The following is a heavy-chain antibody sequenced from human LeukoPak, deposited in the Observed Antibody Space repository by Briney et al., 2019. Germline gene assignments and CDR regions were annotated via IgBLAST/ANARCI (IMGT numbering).Heavy chain of an antibody. CDR2: ISYDGSNK. D-gene: IGHD5-18*01. Sequence: PGGSLGLSCAASGFTFSSSGMHWVRQAPGKGLECVAIISYDGSNKYYADSVKGRFTISRDNSKNTLFLQMNSLRAEDTAVYYCAKGYNYGFYWGQGTLVTVSS. J-gene: IGHJ4*02. CDR3: AKGYNYGFY. CDR1: GFTFSSSG. V-gene: IGHV3-30*18.